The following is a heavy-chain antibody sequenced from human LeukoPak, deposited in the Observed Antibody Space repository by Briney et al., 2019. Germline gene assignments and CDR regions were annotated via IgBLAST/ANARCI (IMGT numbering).Heavy chain of an antibody. V-gene: IGHV1-46*01. CDR2: INPSGGST. CDR3: ARAGGGNYYDSSGYWSWFDP. J-gene: IGHJ5*02. D-gene: IGHD3-22*01. Sequence: ASVKVSCKASGYTFTSYYMHWVRQAPGQGLEWMGIINPSGGSTSYAQKFQGRVTMTRDMSTSTVYMELSSLRSEDTAVYYCARAGGGNYYDSSGYWSWFDPWGQGTLVTVSS. CDR1: GYTFTSYY.